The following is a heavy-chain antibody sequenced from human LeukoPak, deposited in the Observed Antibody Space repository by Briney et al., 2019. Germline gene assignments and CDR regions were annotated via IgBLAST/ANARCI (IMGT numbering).Heavy chain of an antibody. CDR2: ISYDGSNK. J-gene: IGHJ4*02. D-gene: IGHD3-22*01. CDR1: GFTFSSYA. V-gene: IGHV3-30*01. CDR3: ARAGPIDSSGSPFDY. Sequence: PGGSLRLSCAASGFTFSSYAMHWVRQAPGKGLEWVAVISYDGSNKYYADSVKGRFTISRDNSKNTLYLQMNSLRAEDTAVCYCARAGPIDSSGSPFDYWGQGTLVTVSS.